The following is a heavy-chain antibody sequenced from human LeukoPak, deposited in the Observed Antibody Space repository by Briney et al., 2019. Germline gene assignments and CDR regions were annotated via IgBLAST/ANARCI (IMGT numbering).Heavy chain of an antibody. J-gene: IGHJ4*02. Sequence: GGSLRLSCAASGFSISSSAMNWVRQAPGKGLEWVSSISSSSSYIYYADSVKGRFTISRDNAKNSLYLQMNSLRAEDTAVYYCARDRHSSSWYTVGGDYWGQGTLVTVSS. CDR1: GFSISSSA. CDR3: ARDRHSSSWYTVGGDY. CDR2: ISSSSSYI. D-gene: IGHD6-13*01. V-gene: IGHV3-21*01.